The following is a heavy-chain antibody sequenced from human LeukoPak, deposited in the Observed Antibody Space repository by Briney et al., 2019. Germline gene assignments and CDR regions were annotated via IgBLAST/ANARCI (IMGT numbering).Heavy chain of an antibody. CDR2: IWYDGSNK. Sequence: GGSLRLSCAASGFTFSSYGMHWVRQAPGKGLEWVAVIWYDGSNKYYADSVKGRFTISRDNSKNTLYLQMNSLRAEDTAVYYCARDKSSSWHLYGSNHDAFDIWGQGTMVTVSS. CDR1: GFTFSSYG. D-gene: IGHD6-13*01. V-gene: IGHV3-33*01. J-gene: IGHJ3*02. CDR3: ARDKSSSWHLYGSNHDAFDI.